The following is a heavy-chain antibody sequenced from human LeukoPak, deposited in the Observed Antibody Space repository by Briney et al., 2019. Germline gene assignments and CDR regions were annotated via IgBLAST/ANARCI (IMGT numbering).Heavy chain of an antibody. Sequence: GGSLRLSCAVSGFIFSNHYMHWVRQAPGKGLVWVSRINNDGSIPSYADSVKGRFTISRDNAKNTLYLQMNSLRAEDTAVYYCVLMVWGGGQGTLVTVSS. J-gene: IGHJ4*02. V-gene: IGHV3-74*01. CDR2: INNDGSIP. D-gene: IGHD3-10*01. CDR1: GFIFSNHY. CDR3: VLMVWG.